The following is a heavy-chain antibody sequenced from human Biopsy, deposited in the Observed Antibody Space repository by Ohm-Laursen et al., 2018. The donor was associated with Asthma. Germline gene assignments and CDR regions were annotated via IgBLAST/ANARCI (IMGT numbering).Heavy chain of an antibody. V-gene: IGHV1-2*06. CDR2: INPNGGAT. Sequence: ASVTASCQASGGTLNNYAINWVRQAPGQGLEWMGRINPNGGATIYAQKFQGRVTMTRDTSISTAYMELSRLTSDDTAVYYCARVQKSPGDRWFDPWGQGTLVTVSS. CDR3: ARVQKSPGDRWFDP. D-gene: IGHD7-27*01. J-gene: IGHJ5*02. CDR1: GGTLNNYA.